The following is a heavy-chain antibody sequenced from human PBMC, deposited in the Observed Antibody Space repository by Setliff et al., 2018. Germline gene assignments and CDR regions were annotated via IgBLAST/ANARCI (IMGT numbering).Heavy chain of an antibody. CDR3: ARAHTWSLPNDNSGYPGWFDP. CDR1: GGTFSDYY. CDR2: INHSGST. Sequence: KPSETLSLTCAASGGTFSDYYWTLIRQPPGKGLEWIGEINHSGSTNYNPSLKSRVSISVDTSKNQFSLKLSSVTAADTAVYYCARAHTWSLPNDNSGYPGWFDPWGQGTLVTVSS. J-gene: IGHJ5*02. V-gene: IGHV4-34*01. D-gene: IGHD3-22*01.